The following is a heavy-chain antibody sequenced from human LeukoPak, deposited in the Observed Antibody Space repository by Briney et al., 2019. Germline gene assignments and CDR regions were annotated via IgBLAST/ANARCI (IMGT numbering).Heavy chain of an antibody. CDR2: IYHSGST. D-gene: IGHD3-22*01. J-gene: IGHJ4*02. CDR1: GYSISSGYY. CDR3: SGYDSSGYYPWSIDY. V-gene: IGHV4-38-2*01. Sequence: TSETLSLTCAVSGYSISSGYYWGWIRQPPGKGLEWIGSIYHSGSTYYNPSLKSRVTISVDTSKNQFSLKLSSVTAADTAAYYCSGYDSSGYYPWSIDYWGQGTLVTVSS.